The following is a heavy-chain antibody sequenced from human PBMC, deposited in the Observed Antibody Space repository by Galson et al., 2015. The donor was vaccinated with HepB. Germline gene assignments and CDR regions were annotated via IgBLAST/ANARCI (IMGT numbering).Heavy chain of an antibody. V-gene: IGHV3-30-3*01. CDR1: GFTFSSYA. CDR3: ASPLGLVINGPLRDVGAFDI. D-gene: IGHD3-9*01. Sequence: SLRLSCAASGFTFSSYAMHWVRQAPGKGLEWVAVISYDGSNKYYADSVKGRFTISRDNSKNTLYLQMNSLRAEDTAVYYCASPLGLVINGPLRDVGAFDIWGQGTMVTVSS. J-gene: IGHJ3*02. CDR2: ISYDGSNK.